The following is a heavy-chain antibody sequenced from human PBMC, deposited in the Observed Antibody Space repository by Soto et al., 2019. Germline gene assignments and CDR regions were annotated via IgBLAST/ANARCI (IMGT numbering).Heavy chain of an antibody. CDR2: INHSGST. Sequence: ETLSLTCAVYGGSFSGYYWSWIRQPPGKGLEWIGEINHSGSTNYNPSLKSRVTISVDTSKNQFSLKLSSVTAADTAVYYCARGRSGWLTQYYYYYYGMDVWGQGTTVTVSS. D-gene: IGHD6-19*01. CDR3: ARGRSGWLTQYYYYYYGMDV. J-gene: IGHJ6*02. CDR1: GGSFSGYY. V-gene: IGHV4-34*01.